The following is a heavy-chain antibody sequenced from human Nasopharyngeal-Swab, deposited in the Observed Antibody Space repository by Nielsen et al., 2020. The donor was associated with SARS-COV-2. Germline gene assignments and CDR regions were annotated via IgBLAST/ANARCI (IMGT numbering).Heavy chain of an antibody. J-gene: IGHJ4*02. Sequence: ASVKVSCKASGYTFTSYGISWVRQAPGQGLEWMGWISAYNGNTNYAQKLQGRVTITTDTSTSTAYMDLRSLRSDDPAVYYCARGGGVRGVKFDYWGQGTLVTVSS. V-gene: IGHV1-18*01. D-gene: IGHD3-10*01. CDR1: GYTFTSYG. CDR3: ARGGGVRGVKFDY. CDR2: ISAYNGNT.